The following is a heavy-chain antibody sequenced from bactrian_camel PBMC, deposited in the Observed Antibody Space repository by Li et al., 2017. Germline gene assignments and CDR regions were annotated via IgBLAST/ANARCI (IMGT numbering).Heavy chain of an antibody. Sequence: QLVESGGGSVQAGGSLKPSCEFSEYTASTNCMTWFRQAPGKAREGVAAIDNAGSASYEGPVTGRFTITRDNAKNTLYLQMNSLKPEDTAMYYCAAGDRCGLTHKGAIKWVGTRYWGQGTQVTVS. V-gene: IGHV3S26*01. D-gene: IGHD5*01. CDR1: EYTASTNC. J-gene: IGHJ4*01. CDR2: IDNAGSA. CDR3: AAGDRCGLTHKGAIKWVGTRY.